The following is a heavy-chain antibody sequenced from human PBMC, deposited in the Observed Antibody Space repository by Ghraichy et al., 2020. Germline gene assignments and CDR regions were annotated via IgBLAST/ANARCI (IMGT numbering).Heavy chain of an antibody. V-gene: IGHV3-21*01. D-gene: IGHD6-13*01. J-gene: IGHJ4*02. CDR1: GFTFSSYS. CDR2: ISSSSSYI. CDR3: ASEVYSSSWYELTSKNDY. Sequence: GGSLRLSCAASGFTFSSYSMNWVRQAPGKGLEWVSSISSSSSYIYYADSVKGRFTISSDNAKNSLYLQMNSLRAEDTAVYYCASEVYSSSWYELTSKNDYWGQGTLVTVSS.